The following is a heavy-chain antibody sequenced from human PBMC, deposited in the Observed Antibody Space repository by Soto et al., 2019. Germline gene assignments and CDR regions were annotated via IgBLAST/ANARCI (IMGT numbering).Heavy chain of an antibody. CDR2: TYYRSKWYN. J-gene: IGHJ4*02. CDR1: GDIVSSNNAA. D-gene: IGHD5-18*01. CDR3: ARDDSTNAYYLDY. Sequence: HTLSLNCAISGDIVSSNNAAWNWIRQSPSRGLEWLGRTYYRSKWYNDYAVSVKSRITINPDTSKNQFSLQLNSVTPDDTAVYYRARDDSTNAYYLDYWGQGTLVTVSS. V-gene: IGHV6-1*01.